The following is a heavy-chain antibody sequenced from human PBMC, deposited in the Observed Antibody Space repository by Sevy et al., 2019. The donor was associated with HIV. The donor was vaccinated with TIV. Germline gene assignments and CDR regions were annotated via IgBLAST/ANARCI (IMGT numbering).Heavy chain of an antibody. Sequence: SETLSLTCTVSGGSISSSSYYWGWIRQPPGKGLEWIGSIYYSGSTYYNPSLKSRVTISVDTSKNQFSLNLSPVTAADTAVYYCARQLREYYDSSGYYGRLDYWGQGTLVTVSS. V-gene: IGHV4-39*01. J-gene: IGHJ4*02. CDR2: IYYSGST. CDR1: GGSISSSSYY. D-gene: IGHD3-22*01. CDR3: ARQLREYYDSSGYYGRLDY.